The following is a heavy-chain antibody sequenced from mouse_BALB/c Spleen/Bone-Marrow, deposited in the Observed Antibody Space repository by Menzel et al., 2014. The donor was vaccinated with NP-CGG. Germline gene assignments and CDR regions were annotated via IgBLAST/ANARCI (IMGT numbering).Heavy chain of an antibody. V-gene: IGHV5-17*02. CDR1: GFTFSSFG. Sequence: EVKLVESGGGLVQPGGSRKLSCAASGFTFSSFGMHWVRQAPEKGLEWVAYISSGSSTIYYADTVKGRFTISRDNPKNTLFLQMTSLRSEDTAMYYCARGGNYAWFAYWGQGTLVTVPA. CDR3: ARGGNYAWFAY. D-gene: IGHD2-1*01. J-gene: IGHJ3*01. CDR2: ISSGSSTI.